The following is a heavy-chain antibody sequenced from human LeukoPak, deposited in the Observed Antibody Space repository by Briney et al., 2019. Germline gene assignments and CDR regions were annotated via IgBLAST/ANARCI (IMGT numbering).Heavy chain of an antibody. Sequence: PGGSLRLPCAASGFTFDDYAMHWVRQAPGKGLEWVSLISWDGGSTYYADSVKGRFTISRDNSKNSLYLQMNSLRAEDTALYYCAKGESITMIVVEEADAFDIWGQGTMVTVSS. D-gene: IGHD3-22*01. J-gene: IGHJ3*02. CDR3: AKGESITMIVVEEADAFDI. V-gene: IGHV3-43D*04. CDR1: GFTFDDYA. CDR2: ISWDGGST.